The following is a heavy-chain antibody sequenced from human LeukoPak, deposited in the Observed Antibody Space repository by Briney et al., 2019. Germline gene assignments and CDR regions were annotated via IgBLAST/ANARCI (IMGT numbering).Heavy chain of an antibody. CDR3: ARSGRYSSSWYGPPPDY. CDR2: MSYDGSNT. V-gene: IGHV3-33*08. D-gene: IGHD6-13*01. CDR1: GFTFGDYG. J-gene: IGHJ4*02. Sequence: GGSLRLSCAASGFTFGDYGMHWVRQTPAKGLEWLAVMSYDGSNTYYADSVKGRFTISRDNSKNTLYLQMNSLRAEDTAVYYCARSGRYSSSWYGPPPDYWGQGTLVTVSS.